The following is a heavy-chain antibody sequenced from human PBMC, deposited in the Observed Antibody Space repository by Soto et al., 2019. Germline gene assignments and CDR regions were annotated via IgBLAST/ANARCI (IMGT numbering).Heavy chain of an antibody. J-gene: IGHJ4*02. CDR2: IYYSGST. D-gene: IGHD5-18*01. Sequence: QVQLQESGPGLVKPSQTLSLTCTVSGGSISSGGYYWSWIRQHPGKGLEWIGYIYYSGSTYYNPSLKSRVTISVDTAKNQFSLKLSSVTAADTAVYYCARNGYSYGSAFDYWGQGTLVTVSS. V-gene: IGHV4-31*03. CDR1: GGSISSGGYY. CDR3: ARNGYSYGSAFDY.